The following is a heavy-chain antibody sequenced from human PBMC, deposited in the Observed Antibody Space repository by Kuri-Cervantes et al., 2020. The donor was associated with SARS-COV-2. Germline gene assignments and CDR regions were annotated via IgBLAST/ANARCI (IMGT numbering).Heavy chain of an antibody. J-gene: IGHJ3*02. CDR2: INPNSSGT. CDR1: GYTFTGYY. CDR3: ARDLMTTVTTGAFDI. V-gene: IGHV1-2*02. D-gene: IGHD4-17*01. Sequence: ASVKVSCKASGYTFTGYYMHWVRQAPGQGLEWMGWINPNSSGTNYAQKFQGRVTMTRDTSISTAYMELSRLRSDDTAVYYCARDLMTTVTTGAFDIWGQGTMVTVSS.